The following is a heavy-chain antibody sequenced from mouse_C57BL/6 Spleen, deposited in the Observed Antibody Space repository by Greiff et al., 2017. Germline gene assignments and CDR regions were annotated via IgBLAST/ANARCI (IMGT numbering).Heavy chain of an antibody. D-gene: IGHD1-1*01. CDR3: ARREAYYGSSYAMDY. CDR1: GFTFSDYG. Sequence: EVKVVESGGGLVKPGGSLKLSCAASGFTFSDYGMHWVRQAPEKGLEWVAYISSGSSTIYYSDTVKGRFTISRDNAKNTLFLQMTRLRSEDTAMYYCARREAYYGSSYAMDYWGQGTSVTVSS. J-gene: IGHJ4*01. CDR2: ISSGSSTI. V-gene: IGHV5-17*01.